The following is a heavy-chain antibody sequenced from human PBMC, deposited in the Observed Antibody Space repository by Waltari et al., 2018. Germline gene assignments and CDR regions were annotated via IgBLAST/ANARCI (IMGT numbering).Heavy chain of an antibody. J-gene: IGHJ4*02. CDR1: GFTFSSYA. CDR3: AKEGLIRDFWSGPTYYFDY. Sequence: EVQLLESGGGLVQPGGSLRLSCAASGFTFSSYAMSWVRQAPGKGLEWVSAISGSGGSTYYADSVKGRFTISRDNSKNTLYLQMNSLRAEDTAVYYCAKEGLIRDFWSGPTYYFDYWGQGTLVTVSS. CDR2: ISGSGGST. V-gene: IGHV3-23*01. D-gene: IGHD3-3*01.